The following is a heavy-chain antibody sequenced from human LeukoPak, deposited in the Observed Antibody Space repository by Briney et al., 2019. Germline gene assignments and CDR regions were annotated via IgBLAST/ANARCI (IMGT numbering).Heavy chain of an antibody. CDR3: AREGSLLGFDP. Sequence: GGSLRLSCAASGFTFSSYEMNWVRQAPGKGLEWVSYISSSGSTIYYADSVKGRFTISRDNAKNSLYLQMNRLRAEDTAVYYCAREGSLLGFDPWGQGTLVTVSS. CDR2: ISSSGSTI. V-gene: IGHV3-48*03. CDR1: GFTFSSYE. D-gene: IGHD3-16*01. J-gene: IGHJ5*02.